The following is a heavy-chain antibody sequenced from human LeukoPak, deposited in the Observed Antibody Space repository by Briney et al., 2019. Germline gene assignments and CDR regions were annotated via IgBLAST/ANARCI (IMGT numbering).Heavy chain of an antibody. J-gene: IGHJ3*02. D-gene: IGHD5-24*01. Sequence: PSETLSLXCTVSGGSISSGSYYWSWIRQPAGKGLEWIGRIYTSGSTNYNPSLKSRVTISVDTSKNQFSLKLSSVTAADTAVYYCASVDGYNWVRAFDIWGQGTMVTVSS. CDR2: IYTSGST. V-gene: IGHV4-61*02. CDR3: ASVDGYNWVRAFDI. CDR1: GGSISSGSYY.